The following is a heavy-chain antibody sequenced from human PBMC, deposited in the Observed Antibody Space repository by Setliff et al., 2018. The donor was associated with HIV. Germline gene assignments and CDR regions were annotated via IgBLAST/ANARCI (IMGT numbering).Heavy chain of an antibody. Sequence: SETLSLTCTVSGGSISSYYWSWIRQPPGKGLEWIGYIYYSGSTNYNPSLKSRVTISVDTSKNQFSLKLSSVTAADTAVYYCARTIAAAGESPHPLYYFDYWGQGTLGTVSS. CDR2: IYYSGST. CDR1: GGSISSYY. V-gene: IGHV4-59*01. CDR3: ARTIAAAGESPHPLYYFDY. J-gene: IGHJ4*02. D-gene: IGHD6-13*01.